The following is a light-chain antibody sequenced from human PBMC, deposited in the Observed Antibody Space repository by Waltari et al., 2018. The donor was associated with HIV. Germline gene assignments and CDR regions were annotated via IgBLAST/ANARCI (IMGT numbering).Light chain of an antibody. V-gene: IGKV1-39*01. Sequence: DIQMTQSPSSLSASLGDTATISCRASQTINNRLSWFQLKPGMSPKLLNHGSSTLKRGVPIRFSGGGARKYFPTIISSLPQEDFANYYRQKTVGSPYTFGQGTKVDVK. CDR1: QTINNR. CDR2: GSS. CDR3: QKTVGSPYT. J-gene: IGKJ2*01.